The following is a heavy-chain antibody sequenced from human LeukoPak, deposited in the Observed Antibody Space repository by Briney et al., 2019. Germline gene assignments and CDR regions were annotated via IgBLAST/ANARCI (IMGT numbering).Heavy chain of an antibody. D-gene: IGHD1-26*01. CDR3: ARAGGTYYGIAFDI. CDR1: GFTFSNAW. J-gene: IGHJ3*02. Sequence: GGSLRLSCAASGFTFSNAWMSWVRQAPGKGLEWVANIKQDGSEEYYVDSVKGRFTISRDNAKNSLYLQMNSLRAEDTAVYYCARAGGTYYGIAFDIWGQGTMVTVSS. CDR2: IKQDGSEE. V-gene: IGHV3-7*01.